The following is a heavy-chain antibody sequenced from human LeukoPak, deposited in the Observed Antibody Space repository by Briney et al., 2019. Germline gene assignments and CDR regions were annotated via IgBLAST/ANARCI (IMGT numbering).Heavy chain of an antibody. Sequence: GESLKISCKGSGYSFTSYWIGWVRQMPGKGLEWMGIIYPGGSDTRYSPSFQGQVTISADKSISTAYLQWSSLKASDTAMYYCARQSGDFQPYYYYGMDVWGQGTTVTVSS. V-gene: IGHV5-51*01. CDR1: GYSFTSYW. J-gene: IGHJ6*02. CDR2: IYPGGSDT. CDR3: ARQSGDFQPYYYYGMDV. D-gene: IGHD4-17*01.